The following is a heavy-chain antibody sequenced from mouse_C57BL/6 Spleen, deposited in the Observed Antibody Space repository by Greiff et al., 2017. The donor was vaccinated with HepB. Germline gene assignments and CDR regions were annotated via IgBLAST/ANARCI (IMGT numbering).Heavy chain of an antibody. Sequence: QVQLKESGAELVKPGASVKLSCKASGYTFTSYWMHWVKQRPGQGLEWIGMIHPNSGSTNYNEKFKSKATLTVDKSSSTAYMQLSSLTSEDSAVYYCARVYYGNRDAMDYWGQGTSVTVSS. J-gene: IGHJ4*01. D-gene: IGHD2-1*01. CDR3: ARVYYGNRDAMDY. CDR2: IHPNSGST. CDR1: GYTFTSYW. V-gene: IGHV1-64*01.